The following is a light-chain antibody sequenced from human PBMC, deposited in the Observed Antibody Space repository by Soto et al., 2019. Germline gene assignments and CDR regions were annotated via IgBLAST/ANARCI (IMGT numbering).Light chain of an antibody. J-gene: IGKJ5*01. V-gene: IGKV3-20*01. CDR1: QSVSNNY. Sequence: EIVMTQSPVTLSVSPGGRATLACRASQSVSNNYLAWYQQKPGQTPSLLIYGASTRATGIPDRFSGSGSGTHFTLTISRLEPGDFAVYYCQHFGGTTFTFGQGTRLEIK. CDR2: GAS. CDR3: QHFGGTTFT.